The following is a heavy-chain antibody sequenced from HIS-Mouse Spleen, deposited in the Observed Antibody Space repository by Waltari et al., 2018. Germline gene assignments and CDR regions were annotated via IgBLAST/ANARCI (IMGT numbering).Heavy chain of an antibody. V-gene: IGHV4-34*01. D-gene: IGHD1-26*01. CDR2: INHSGST. CDR1: GGSFSGYY. Sequence: QVQLQQWGAGLLKPSETLSLTCAVYGGSFSGYYWSWIRQPPGKGLEWIGEINHSGSTKYNPSLKSRVTISVETSTNQFSRKLSSVTAADTAVYYCARMGPASGSYGDYWGQGTLVTVSS. J-gene: IGHJ4*02. CDR3: ARMGPASGSYGDY.